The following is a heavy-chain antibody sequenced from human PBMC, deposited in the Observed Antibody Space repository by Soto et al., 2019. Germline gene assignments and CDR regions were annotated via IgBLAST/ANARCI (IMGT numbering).Heavy chain of an antibody. CDR2: IIPILGIA. CDR3: AREAGYGDYAFVY. Sequence: SVKVSCKASGGTFSSYTISWVRQAPGQGLEWMGRIIPILGIANYAQKFQGRVTITADKSTSTAYMELSSLRSEDTAVYYCAREAGYGDYAFVYWGQGTLVTVSS. CDR1: GGTFSSYT. D-gene: IGHD4-17*01. J-gene: IGHJ4*02. V-gene: IGHV1-69*04.